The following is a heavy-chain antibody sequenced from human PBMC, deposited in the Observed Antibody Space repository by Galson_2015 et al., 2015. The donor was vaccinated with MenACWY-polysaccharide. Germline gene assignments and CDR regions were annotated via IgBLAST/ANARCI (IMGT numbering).Heavy chain of an antibody. CDR1: GFTFSSYG. J-gene: IGHJ4*02. Sequence: LRLSCAASGFTFSSYGMHWVRQAPGKGLEWVAFIRYDGRDKYYADSVKGRFTLSRDNSKNTLYLQMDSLRAEDTSVYYCAKDRTAAASDGDYWGQGTLVTVSS. V-gene: IGHV3-30*02. D-gene: IGHD6-13*01. CDR2: IRYDGRDK. CDR3: AKDRTAAASDGDY.